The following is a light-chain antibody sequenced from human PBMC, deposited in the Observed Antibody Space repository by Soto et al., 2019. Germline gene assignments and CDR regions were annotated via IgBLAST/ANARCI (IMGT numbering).Light chain of an antibody. CDR1: QIVSSSY. CDR2: GAS. CDR3: QQYNNWPWT. J-gene: IGKJ1*01. V-gene: IGKV3-15*01. Sequence: EIRLTQSPGTLSLSPGERATLSCRASQIVSSSYLAWYQQKPGQAPRLLIYGASTRATGVPARFSGSGSGTEFTLTISSLQSEDFAVYYCQQYNNWPWTFGQGTKVDIK.